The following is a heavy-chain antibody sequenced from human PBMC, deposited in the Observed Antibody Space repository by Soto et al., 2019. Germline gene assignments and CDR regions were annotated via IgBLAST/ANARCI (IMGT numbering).Heavy chain of an antibody. CDR3: VKGEYYYDSSGYYPFDY. Sequence: GGSLRLSCAASGFTFSSYVMSWVRQAPGKGLEWVSAISGNGGTTHHADSVKGRFTISRDNSKNTQYLQMSSLRADDTAVYYRVKGEYYYDSSGYYPFDYWGQGTLVTVSS. CDR2: ISGNGGTT. J-gene: IGHJ4*02. CDR1: GFTFSSYV. V-gene: IGHV3-23*01. D-gene: IGHD3-22*01.